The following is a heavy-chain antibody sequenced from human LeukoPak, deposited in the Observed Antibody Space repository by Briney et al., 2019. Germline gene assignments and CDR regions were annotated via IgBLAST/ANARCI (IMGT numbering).Heavy chain of an antibody. J-gene: IGHJ5*02. D-gene: IGHD5-12*01. CDR3: ASRIGEVIYWAPDQGFDP. CDR1: GGSISSSSYY. Sequence: PSETLSLTCTVSGGSISSSSYYWGWIRQPPGKGLEWIGSIYYSGSTYYNPSLKSRVTISVDTSMNQFSLKLSSVTAADTAVYYCASRIGEVIYWAPDQGFDPWGQGTLVTVSS. V-gene: IGHV4-39*01. CDR2: IYYSGST.